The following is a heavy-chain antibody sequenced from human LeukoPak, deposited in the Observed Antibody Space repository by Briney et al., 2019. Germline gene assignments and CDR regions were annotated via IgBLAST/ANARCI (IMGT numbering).Heavy chain of an antibody. V-gene: IGHV4-59*08. CDR3: ARLSNYGDYFGY. Sequence: GYIYYSGSTNYTPSLKSRVTISVDTSKNQFSLKLSSVTAADTAVYYCARLSNYGDYFGYWGQGTLVTVSS. CDR2: IYYSGST. J-gene: IGHJ4*02. D-gene: IGHD4-17*01.